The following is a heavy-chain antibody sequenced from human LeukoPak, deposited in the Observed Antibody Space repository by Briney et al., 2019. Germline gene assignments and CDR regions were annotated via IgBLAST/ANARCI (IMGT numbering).Heavy chain of an antibody. CDR2: ISGSGGST. V-gene: IGHV3-23*01. D-gene: IGHD6-13*01. Sequence: PGGSLRLSCAASGFTFSSHAMSWVRQAPGKGLEWVSAISGSGGSTYYADSVKGRFTISRDNSKNTLYLQMNSLRAEDTAVYYCAKDRAAAVSPTFGYWGQGTLVTVSS. CDR3: AKDRAAAVSPTFGY. J-gene: IGHJ4*02. CDR1: GFTFSSHA.